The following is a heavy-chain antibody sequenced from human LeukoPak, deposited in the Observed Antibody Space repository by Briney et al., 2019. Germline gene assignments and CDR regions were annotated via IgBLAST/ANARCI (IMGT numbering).Heavy chain of an antibody. CDR3: ARASWVSSTDAVR. CDR1: GLSFSSFA. Sequence: GGSPRLSCAASGLSFSSFAMSWVRQGPARGLEWVSSIRGNGDTFYADSVKGRFTLSSDSSTNTVYFQLNNLRVEDTAIYYCARASWVSSTDAVRWGQGTLVTVSS. V-gene: IGHV3-23*01. D-gene: IGHD3-16*01. J-gene: IGHJ4*02. CDR2: IRGNGDT.